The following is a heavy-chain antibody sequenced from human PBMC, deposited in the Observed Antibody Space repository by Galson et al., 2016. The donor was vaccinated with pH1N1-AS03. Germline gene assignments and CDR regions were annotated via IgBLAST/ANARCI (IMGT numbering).Heavy chain of an antibody. Sequence: SLRLSCAASELTFSGSAVHWVRQAPGKGLEWVAFIRSVGDIKFYADSVKGRFTISRDNSENTVHLQMNSLRAEDTAVYYCAKDIGDGHNYGADYWGQGTLVTVSS. V-gene: IGHV3-30*02. CDR1: ELTFSGSA. CDR2: IRSVGDIK. D-gene: IGHD5-24*01. CDR3: AKDIGDGHNYGADY. J-gene: IGHJ4*02.